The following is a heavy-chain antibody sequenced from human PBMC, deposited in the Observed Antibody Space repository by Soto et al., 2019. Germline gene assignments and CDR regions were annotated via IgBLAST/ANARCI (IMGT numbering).Heavy chain of an antibody. CDR3: AKVYCGGGRCYALDDWVDS. Sequence: EVQLLESGGGLVQPGGSLRLSCAASGFTFSTYAMPWVRQAPGKGPEWVSRIGDSEGETTNYADSVKGLITNSRDNAKSPLYPQMNGWRLQYASIYHCAKVYCGGGRCYALDDWVDSWGQRTRVTVSS. J-gene: IGHJ5*01. V-gene: IGHV3-23*01. CDR1: GFTFSTYA. D-gene: IGHD2-15*01. CDR2: IGDSEGETT.